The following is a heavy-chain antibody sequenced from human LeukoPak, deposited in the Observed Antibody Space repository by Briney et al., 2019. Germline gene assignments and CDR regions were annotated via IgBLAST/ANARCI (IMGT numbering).Heavy chain of an antibody. CDR2: IYTSGST. Sequence: PSETLSLTCTVSGGSISSYYWSWIRQPAGKGLEWIGRIYTSGSTNYNPSLKSRVTMSVDTSKNQFSLTLSSVTAADTAVYYCARDVRGYSCYALDYWGQGTLVTVSS. CDR3: ARDVRGYSCYALDY. V-gene: IGHV4-4*07. CDR1: GGSISSYY. D-gene: IGHD5-12*01. J-gene: IGHJ4*02.